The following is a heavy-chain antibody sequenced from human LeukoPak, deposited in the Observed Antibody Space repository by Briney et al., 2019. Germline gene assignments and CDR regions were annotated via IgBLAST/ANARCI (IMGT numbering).Heavy chain of an antibody. CDR1: GYSTSRGYY. D-gene: IGHD3-10*01. Sequence: PSETLSLICGVSGYSTSRGYYWAWIRQPPGKGLEWIGTIYHTGSTYYTPSLGSRVTISVDTSKNEFSLNLNSVTAADTAVYYCARAGWIITSGIDYWGQGALVTVSS. V-gene: IGHV4-38-2*01. CDR2: IYHTGST. J-gene: IGHJ4*02. CDR3: ARAGWIITSGIDY.